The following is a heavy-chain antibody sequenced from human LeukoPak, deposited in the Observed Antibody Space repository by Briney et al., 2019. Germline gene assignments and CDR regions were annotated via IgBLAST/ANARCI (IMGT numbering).Heavy chain of an antibody. J-gene: IGHJ4*02. V-gene: IGHV3-7*01. Sequence: PGGSLRLSCAASGFTFSSYWMSWVRQAPGKGLEWVANIKQDGSENYYVDSVKGRFTISRDSAKNSLYLQMNSLRAEDTAVYYCATEGGDFWSGYYKAFDYWGQGTLVTVSS. CDR3: ATEGGDFWSGYYKAFDY. CDR1: GFTFSSYW. D-gene: IGHD3-3*01. CDR2: IKQDGSEN.